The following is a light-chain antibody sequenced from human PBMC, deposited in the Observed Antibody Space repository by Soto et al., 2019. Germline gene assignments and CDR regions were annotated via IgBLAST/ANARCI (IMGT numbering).Light chain of an antibody. CDR1: QNINTW. CDR3: QHYNSYSWT. Sequence: DIRMTQSPATLSASVGDRVTITCRASQNINTWLAWYQQKPGKAPKLLIYRAADLESGVPSRFSGSGSETEFTLTISSLQPDDFATYYCQHYNSYSWTFGQGTKVDIK. V-gene: IGKV1-5*03. CDR2: RAA. J-gene: IGKJ1*01.